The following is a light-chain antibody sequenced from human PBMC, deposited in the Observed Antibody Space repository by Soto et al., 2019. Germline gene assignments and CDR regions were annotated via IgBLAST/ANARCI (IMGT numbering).Light chain of an antibody. CDR3: GSWDSSLSAYV. CDR1: SSNIGINT. CDR2: TDN. Sequence: QSVLTQPPSASGTPGQRVTISCSGGSSNIGINTVNWYQQLPGTAPKVLIYTDNERPSGVPDRFSGSKSGTSATLGITGFQTGDEADYYCGSWDSSLSAYVFGTGTKLTVL. J-gene: IGLJ1*01. V-gene: IGLV1-44*01.